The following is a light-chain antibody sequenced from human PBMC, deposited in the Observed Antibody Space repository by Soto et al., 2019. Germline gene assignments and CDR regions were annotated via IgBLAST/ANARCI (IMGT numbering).Light chain of an antibody. CDR3: QQRSNWPT. J-gene: IGKJ5*01. CDR2: DAS. CDR1: QSVSTY. Sequence: IVLTQSPATLSFAPGERATLSFRASQSVSTYLAWYQQEPVQAPRLLIYDASNRATGIPARFSGSGSGTDFTLTISSLEPEDFAVYYCQQRSNWPTFGQGTRLEIK. V-gene: IGKV3-11*01.